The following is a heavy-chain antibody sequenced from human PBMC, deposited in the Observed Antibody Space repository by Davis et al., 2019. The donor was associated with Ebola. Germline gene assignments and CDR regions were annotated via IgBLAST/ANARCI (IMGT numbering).Heavy chain of an antibody. CDR3: ARAEWLRFNRFDY. Sequence: SVKVSCKASGYTFTTFGISWVRQAPGQGLEWMGGIIQIFGTANYAQKFQGRVTITADKSTSTAYMELSSLRSEDTAVYYCARAEWLRFNRFDYWGQGTLVTVSS. CDR2: IIQIFGTA. J-gene: IGHJ4*02. V-gene: IGHV1-69*06. D-gene: IGHD5-12*01. CDR1: GYTFTTFG.